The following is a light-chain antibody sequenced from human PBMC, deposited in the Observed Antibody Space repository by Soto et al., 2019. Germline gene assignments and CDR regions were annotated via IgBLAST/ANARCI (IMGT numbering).Light chain of an antibody. CDR3: SSYTSSSTLLYV. CDR2: DVS. CDR1: SSDVGGYNY. J-gene: IGLJ1*01. V-gene: IGLV2-14*01. Sequence: QSMLTQPASVSGSPGQSITISYTGTSSDVGGYNYVSWYQQHPGKAPKLMIYDVSNRPSGVSNRFSGSKSGNTASLTISGLQAEDEADYYCSSYTSSSTLLYVFGTGTKLTVL.